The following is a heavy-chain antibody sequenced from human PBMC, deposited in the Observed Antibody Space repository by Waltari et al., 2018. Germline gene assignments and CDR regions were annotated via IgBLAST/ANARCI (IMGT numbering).Heavy chain of an antibody. Sequence: QVQLQQWGAGLLKPSETLSLPCGVSGGSFSGYYWVWIRQPPGKGLGWVGEVGHGGRATYHPSLKSRVTMSVDTSSNQFSLKMISVTAADTAVYYCARGNGGYSDWGPGALVAVSS. CDR1: GGSFSGYY. V-gene: IGHV4-34*02. CDR2: VGHGGRA. D-gene: IGHD1-26*01. J-gene: IGHJ4*02. CDR3: ARGNGGYSD.